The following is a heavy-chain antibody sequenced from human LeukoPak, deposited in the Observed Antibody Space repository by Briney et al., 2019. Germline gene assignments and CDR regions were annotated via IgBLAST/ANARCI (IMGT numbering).Heavy chain of an antibody. CDR1: GFTFSDYY. CDR3: ARERIAVAGLFDY. J-gene: IGHJ4*02. D-gene: IGHD6-19*01. Sequence: GGSLRLSCAASGFTFSDYYMSWIRQAPGKGLEWVANIKQDGSEKYYVDSVKGRFTISRDNAKNSLYLQMNSLRAEDTAVYYCARERIAVAGLFDYWGQGTLVTVSS. V-gene: IGHV3-7*01. CDR2: IKQDGSEK.